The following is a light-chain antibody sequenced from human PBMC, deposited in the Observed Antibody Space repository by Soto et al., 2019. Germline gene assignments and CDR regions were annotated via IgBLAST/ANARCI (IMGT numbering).Light chain of an antibody. CDR3: QQYENLPT. V-gene: IGKV1-33*01. CDR1: QNINNY. J-gene: IGKJ5*01. CDR2: DAS. Sequence: DILMTQSPSSLSASVGDIFTITCQASQNINNYLNWYQQKPGRAPKLLIYDASNLEAGVPSRFRGSGSGTDFTFTISRLQPEDIATYYCQQYENLPTFGQGTRLEIK.